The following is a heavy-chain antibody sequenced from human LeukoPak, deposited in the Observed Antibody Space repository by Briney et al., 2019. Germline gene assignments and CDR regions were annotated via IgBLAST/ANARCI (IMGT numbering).Heavy chain of an antibody. CDR3: AKMGSSGWYFY. CDR1: GFTFSSYA. D-gene: IGHD6-19*01. V-gene: IGHV3-23*01. Sequence: HSGGSLRLSCAASGFTFSSYAMSWVRQAPGKGLEWVSAISGSGGSTYYADSVKGRFTISRDNSKNTLYLQMNSLRAEDTAVYYCAKMGSSGWYFYWGQGTLVTVSS. CDR2: ISGSGGST. J-gene: IGHJ4*02.